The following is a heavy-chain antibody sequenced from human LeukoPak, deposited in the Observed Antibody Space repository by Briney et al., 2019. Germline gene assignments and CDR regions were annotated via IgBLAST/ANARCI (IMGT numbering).Heavy chain of an antibody. Sequence: ASVKVSCKASGYTFTSYYMHWVRQAPGQGLEWMGIINPSGGSTSYAQKSQGRVTMTRDTSTSTVYMELSSLRSEDTAAYYCARDGSGWYYFDYWGQGTLVTVSS. J-gene: IGHJ4*02. CDR2: INPSGGST. CDR3: ARDGSGWYYFDY. CDR1: GYTFTSYY. D-gene: IGHD6-19*01. V-gene: IGHV1-46*01.